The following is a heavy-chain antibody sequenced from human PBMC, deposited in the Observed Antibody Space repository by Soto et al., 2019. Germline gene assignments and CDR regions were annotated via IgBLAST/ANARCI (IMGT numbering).Heavy chain of an antibody. V-gene: IGHV4-30-4*01. CDR1: GGSISSGDYY. CDR2: IYYSGST. J-gene: IGHJ4*02. Sequence: QVQLQESGPGLVKPSQTLSLTCTVSGGSISSGDYYWSWIRQPPGKGLEWIGYIYYSGSTYYNPSLKSRVTISVDTSKNQFSLKLSSVTAADTAVYYCARVYYDILTGYYYFDYWGQGTLVTVSS. D-gene: IGHD3-9*01. CDR3: ARVYYDILTGYYYFDY.